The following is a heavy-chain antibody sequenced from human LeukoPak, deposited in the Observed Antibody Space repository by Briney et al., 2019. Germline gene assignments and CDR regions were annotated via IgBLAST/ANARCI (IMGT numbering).Heavy chain of an antibody. CDR1: GGSISDYY. V-gene: IGHV4-39*07. CDR2: IYSGGRI. CDR3: ARAPWAYGNYVHAFDI. D-gene: IGHD4-11*01. Sequence: PSETLSLTCTVSGGSISDYYWAWIRQPPGKGLEWIGSIYSGGRIYYNPSLKSRVSISIDTSNNDLSLKVTSVTAADTAGYYCARAPWAYGNYVHAFDIWGQGTMVTVSS. J-gene: IGHJ3*02.